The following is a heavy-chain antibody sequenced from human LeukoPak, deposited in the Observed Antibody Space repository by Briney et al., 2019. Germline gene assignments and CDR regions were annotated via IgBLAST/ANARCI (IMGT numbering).Heavy chain of an antibody. D-gene: IGHD3-10*01. V-gene: IGHV3-30-3*01. CDR1: GFTFSSYA. J-gene: IGHJ2*01. CDR2: ISYDGSNK. Sequence: GGSLRLSCAASGFTFSSYAMHWVRQAPGKGLEWVAVISYDGSNKYYADSVKGRFTISRDNSKNTLYLQMNSLRAEDTAVYYCARDRGDRYGSGRGPFDLWGRGTLVTVSS. CDR3: ARDRGDRYGSGRGPFDL.